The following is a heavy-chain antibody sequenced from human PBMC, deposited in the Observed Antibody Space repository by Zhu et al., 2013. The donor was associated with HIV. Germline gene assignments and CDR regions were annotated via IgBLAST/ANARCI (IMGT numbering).Heavy chain of an antibody. CDR2: INAGNGNT. D-gene: IGHD2-15*01. CDR3: ARDRGDIVVVVAAADAFDI. V-gene: IGHV1-3*01. J-gene: IGHJ3*02. CDR1: GYTFTSYA. Sequence: QVQLVQSGAEVKKPGASVKVSCKASGYTFTSYAMHWVRQAPGQRLEWMGWINAGNGNTKYSQKFQGRVTITRDTSASTAYMELSSLRSEDTAVYYCARDRGDIVVVVAAADAFDIWGQGTMVTVSS.